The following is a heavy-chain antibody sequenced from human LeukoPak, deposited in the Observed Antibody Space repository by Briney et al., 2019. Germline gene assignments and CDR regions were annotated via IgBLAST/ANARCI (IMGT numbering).Heavy chain of an antibody. V-gene: IGHV5-51*01. D-gene: IGHD6-6*01. CDR1: SFSSTSYS. J-gene: IGHJ4*02. CDR3: ARPGVGSSSDGYYFDY. Sequence: AEGLQRFSKGSSFSSTSYSIGWVGQMSRKGLGWMGCLYPGDSDTRYSPSFQGQVTISADKSISTAYLQWSSLKASDTAMYYCARPGVGSSSDGYYFDYWGQGTLVTVSS. CDR2: LYPGDSDT.